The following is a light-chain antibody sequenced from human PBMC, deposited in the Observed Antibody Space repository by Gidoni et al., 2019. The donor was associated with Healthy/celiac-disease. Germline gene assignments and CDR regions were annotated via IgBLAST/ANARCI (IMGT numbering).Light chain of an antibody. CDR3: NSRDSSGNPYVV. J-gene: IGLJ2*01. V-gene: IGLV3-19*01. CDR1: SLRSYY. Sequence: SSELTQDPAVSVALGQTVRITCQGDSLRSYYASWYQQKPGHAPVLVIYGKNNRPPGIPDRFAGSSSGNTASLTITGAQAEDEADYYCNSRDSSGNPYVVFGGGTKLTVL. CDR2: GKN.